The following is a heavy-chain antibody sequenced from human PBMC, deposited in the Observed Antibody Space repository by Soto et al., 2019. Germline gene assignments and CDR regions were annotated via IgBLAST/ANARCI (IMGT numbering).Heavy chain of an antibody. CDR2: FIAMLGTP. D-gene: IGHD5-18*01. CDR3: ARGAMANFDY. Sequence: AAVKVSCKASGGTFGSQGIAWVRQAPGQGLEWMGGFIAMLGTPTYAKKVQGRATISADESLTSSYLELRSLRSEDTGVYFCARGAMANFDYWGQGTVVTVSS. V-gene: IGHV1-69*13. J-gene: IGHJ4*02. CDR1: GGTFGSQG.